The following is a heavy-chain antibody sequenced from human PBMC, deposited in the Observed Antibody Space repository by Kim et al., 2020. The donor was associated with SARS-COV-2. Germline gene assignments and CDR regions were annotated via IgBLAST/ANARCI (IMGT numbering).Heavy chain of an antibody. CDR3: ARDEEWLWPHH. J-gene: IGHJ5*02. CDR2: P. Sequence: PTYAQGFTGRFVFSLDTSVSTAYLQISSLKAEDTAVYYCARDEEWLWPHHWGQGTLVTVSS. V-gene: IGHV7-4-1*02. D-gene: IGHD3-3*01.